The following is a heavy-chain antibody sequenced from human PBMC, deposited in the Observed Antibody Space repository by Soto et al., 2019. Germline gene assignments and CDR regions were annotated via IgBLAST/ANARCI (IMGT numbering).Heavy chain of an antibody. CDR2: IYSGGST. Sequence: GGSLRLSCAASGFTVSSDDMSWVRQAPGKGLEWVSVIYSGGSTNYADSVKGRFTISRDTSKNTLYLQMNSLRAEDTAVYYCARGWTVDTLVASLYYGMDVWGQGTTV. D-gene: IGHD5-18*01. CDR3: ARGWTVDTLVASLYYGMDV. CDR1: GFTVSSDD. J-gene: IGHJ6*02. V-gene: IGHV3-53*01.